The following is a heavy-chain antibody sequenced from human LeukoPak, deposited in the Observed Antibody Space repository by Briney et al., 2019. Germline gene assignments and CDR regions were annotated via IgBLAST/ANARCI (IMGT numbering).Heavy chain of an antibody. CDR2: IWYDGSNK. J-gene: IGHJ4*02. CDR3: AREGITMFRGVTSSHSGFDY. D-gene: IGHD3-10*01. CDR1: GFTFSSYG. V-gene: IGHV3-33*01. Sequence: GGSLRLSCAASGFTFSSYGMHWVRQAPGKGLEWVAVIWYDGSNKYYADSVKGRFTISRDNSKNTLYLQMNSLRAEDTAVHYCAREGITMFRGVTSSHSGFDYWGQGTLVTVSS.